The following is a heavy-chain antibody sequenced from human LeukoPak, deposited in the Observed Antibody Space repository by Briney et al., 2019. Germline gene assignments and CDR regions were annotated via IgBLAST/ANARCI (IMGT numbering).Heavy chain of an antibody. Sequence: SETLSLTCAVYGGSFSGYYWSWIRQPPGKGLEWIGEINHSGSTNYNPSLESRVTISVDTSKNQFSLKLSSVTAADTAVYYCARYLVEGAAGTIDYWGQGTLVTVSS. J-gene: IGHJ4*02. D-gene: IGHD6-13*01. CDR3: ARYLVEGAAGTIDY. V-gene: IGHV4-34*01. CDR1: GGSFSGYY. CDR2: INHSGST.